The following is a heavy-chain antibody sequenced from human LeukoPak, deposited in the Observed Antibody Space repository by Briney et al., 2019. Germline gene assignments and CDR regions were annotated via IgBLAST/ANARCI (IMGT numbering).Heavy chain of an antibody. CDR3: ARDRRYCSSTSCLGYYYYYMDV. J-gene: IGHJ6*03. D-gene: IGHD2-2*01. CDR2: INPNSGGT. Sequence: GASVKVSCKASGYTFTGYYMHWARQAPGQGLEWMGRINPNSGGTNYAQKFQGRVTMTRDTSISTAYMELSRLGSDDTAVYYCARDRRYCSSTSCLGYYYYYMDVWGKGTTVTVSS. V-gene: IGHV1-2*06. CDR1: GYTFTGYY.